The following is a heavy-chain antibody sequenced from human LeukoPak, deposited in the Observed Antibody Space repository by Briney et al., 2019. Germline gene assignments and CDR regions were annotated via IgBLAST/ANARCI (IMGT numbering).Heavy chain of an antibody. CDR3: ARSSFGTYKLFDY. CDR2: TKSEGSST. D-gene: IGHD3-10*01. CDR1: GFTLSSSW. J-gene: IGHJ4*02. Sequence: GGSLRLSCAASGFTLSSSWMHWVRQPPGKGLVWVSRTKSEGSSTSYADSVKGRFTISRDNAQNTLYLQMNSLRAEDTAVYYCARSSFGTYKLFDYWGQGTLVTVSS. V-gene: IGHV3-74*01.